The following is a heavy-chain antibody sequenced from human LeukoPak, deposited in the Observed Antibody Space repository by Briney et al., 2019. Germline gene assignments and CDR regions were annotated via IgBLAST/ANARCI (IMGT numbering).Heavy chain of an antibody. CDR3: ATSTRSPIYYYYYYMDV. Sequence: PSETLSLTCTVSGGSISSSYWNWIRQPPGKGLEYIGYIYYSGSTNYNPSLKSRVTISVDTSKNQFSLKLSSVTAADTAVYYCATSTRSPIYYYYYYMDVWGKGTTVTVSS. D-gene: IGHD4-17*01. J-gene: IGHJ6*03. CDR2: IYYSGST. V-gene: IGHV4-59*08. CDR1: GGSISSSY.